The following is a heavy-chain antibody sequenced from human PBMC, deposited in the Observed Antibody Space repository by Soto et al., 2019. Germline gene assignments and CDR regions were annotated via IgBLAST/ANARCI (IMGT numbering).Heavy chain of an antibody. Sequence: ASVKVCCKASGYTFTSYGISWVRQAPGQGLEWMGWISAYNGNTNFAQKLQDRVTMTTDTSTSTAYMELRSLRSDDTAVYYCARDRITIFREQADAFDLWGQGTMVTVSS. D-gene: IGHD3-3*01. J-gene: IGHJ3*01. CDR1: GYTFTSYG. CDR3: ARDRITIFREQADAFDL. V-gene: IGHV1-18*01. CDR2: ISAYNGNT.